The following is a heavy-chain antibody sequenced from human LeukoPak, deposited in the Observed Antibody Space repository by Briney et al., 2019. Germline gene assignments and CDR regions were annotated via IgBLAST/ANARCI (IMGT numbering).Heavy chain of an antibody. J-gene: IGHJ6*02. V-gene: IGHV3-30-3*01. CDR1: GVIFNNFA. D-gene: IGHD6-19*01. CDR2: ISNDGSNK. Sequence: GRPLRLSCAPSGVIFNNFAFHWVRQAPGKGLEWVAVISNDGSNKYYADSVKGRFTISRDKSKNTLYLQMNSLRAEDTAVYYCARAESSGWGGYYGMDVWGQGTTVTVSS. CDR3: ARAESSGWGGYYGMDV.